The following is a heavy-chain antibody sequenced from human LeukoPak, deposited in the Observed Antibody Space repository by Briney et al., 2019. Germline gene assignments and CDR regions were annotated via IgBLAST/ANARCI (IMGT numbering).Heavy chain of an antibody. D-gene: IGHD2-2*01. CDR1: GGSISSGDYY. V-gene: IGHV4-30-4*01. J-gene: IGHJ5*02. Sequence: SETLSLTCTVSGGSISSGDYYWSWIRQPPGKGLEWIGYIYYSGSTYYNPSLKSRVTISVDTSKNQFSLKLSSVTAADTAVYYCARVLGYCSSTSCWFDPWGQGTLVTVSS. CDR3: ARVLGYCSSTSCWFDP. CDR2: IYYSGST.